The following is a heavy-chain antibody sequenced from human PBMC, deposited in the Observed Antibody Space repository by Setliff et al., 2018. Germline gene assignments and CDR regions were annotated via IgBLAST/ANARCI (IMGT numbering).Heavy chain of an antibody. D-gene: IGHD3-22*01. V-gene: IGHV1-69*05. Sequence: SVKVSCKASGGTFSSYAISWVRQAPGQGLEWMGGIIPIFGTANYAQKFQGRVTITTDESTSTAYMELSSLRSEDTAVYYCARATYYYDSSGYFLDAFDIWGQGTVVTVSS. CDR1: GGTFSSYA. CDR3: ARATYYYDSSGYFLDAFDI. CDR2: IIPIFGTA. J-gene: IGHJ3*02.